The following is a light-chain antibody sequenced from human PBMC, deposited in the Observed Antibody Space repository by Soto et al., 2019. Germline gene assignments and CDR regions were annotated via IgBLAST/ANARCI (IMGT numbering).Light chain of an antibody. V-gene: IGLV1-44*01. CDR1: SSHIGRNP. Sequence: QSVLTQPPSASGTPVQRVTISCSGISSHIGRNPVNWYQQLPGAAPKLLIYSDNNRPSGVPDRFSGSKSGTSASLAISGLQSEDEADYYCAEWDDILSGRVVCGGTKLTVL. J-gene: IGLJ3*02. CDR2: SDN. CDR3: AEWDDILSGRV.